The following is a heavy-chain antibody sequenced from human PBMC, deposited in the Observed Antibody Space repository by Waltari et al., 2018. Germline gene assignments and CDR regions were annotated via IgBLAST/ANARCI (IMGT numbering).Heavy chain of an antibody. J-gene: IGHJ1*01. D-gene: IGHD1-26*01. CDR3: ARAGSYDDVYFQH. V-gene: IGHV1-2*06. CDR1: GYTFTGYY. Sequence: VKVSCKASGYTFTGYYMHWVRQAPGQGLEWMGRINPNSGGTNYAQKFQGRVTMTRDTSISTAYMELSRLRSDDTAVYYCARAGSYDDVYFQHWGQGTLVTVSS. CDR2: INPNSGGT.